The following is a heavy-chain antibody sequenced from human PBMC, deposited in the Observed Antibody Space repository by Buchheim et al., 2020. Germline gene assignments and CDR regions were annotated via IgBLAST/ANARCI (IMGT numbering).Heavy chain of an antibody. CDR3: ARDPRGYCSGGSCYGTGVGFDY. J-gene: IGHJ4*02. V-gene: IGHV4-61*02. Sequence: QVQLQESGPGLVKPSQTLSLTCTVSGGSISSGSYYWSWIRQPAGKGLEWIGRIYTSGSTNYNPSLKSRVTISVDTSKNQFSLKLSSVTAADTAVYYCARDPRGYCSGGSCYGTGVGFDYWGQGTL. CDR1: GGSISSGSYY. D-gene: IGHD2-15*01. CDR2: IYTSGST.